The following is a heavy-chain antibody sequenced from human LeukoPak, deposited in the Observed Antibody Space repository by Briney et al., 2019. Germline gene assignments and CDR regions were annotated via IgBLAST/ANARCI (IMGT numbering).Heavy chain of an antibody. Sequence: ASVKVSCKASGYTFTNYYITWVRQVAGQGLEWMGWISAQHGQTEYAPNSQDRVTMTTDTYTNTAYMELRSLRSDDTAVYYCAGSLGYCTSNVCYLKYWGQGTLVTVSS. J-gene: IGHJ4*02. CDR2: ISAQHGQT. CDR1: GYTFTNYY. V-gene: IGHV1-18*01. CDR3: AGSLGYCTSNVCYLKY. D-gene: IGHD2-8*01.